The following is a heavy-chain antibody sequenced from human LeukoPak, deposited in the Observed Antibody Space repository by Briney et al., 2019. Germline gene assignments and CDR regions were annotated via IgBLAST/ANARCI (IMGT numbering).Heavy chain of an antibody. Sequence: GGSLRLSCAASGFTFSSYAMHWVRQAPGKGLEWVAVISYDGSNKYYADSVKGRFTISRDNSKNTLYLQMNSLRAEDTAVYYCARARDSSGYYLIDYWARESWSPSPQ. J-gene: IGHJ4*02. CDR3: ARARDSSGYYLIDY. V-gene: IGHV3-30*01. CDR2: ISYDGSNK. D-gene: IGHD3-22*01. CDR1: GFTFSSYA.